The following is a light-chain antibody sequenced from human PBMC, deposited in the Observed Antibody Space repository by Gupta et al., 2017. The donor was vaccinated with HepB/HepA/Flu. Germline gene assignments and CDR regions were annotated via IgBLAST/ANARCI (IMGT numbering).Light chain of an antibody. J-gene: IGLJ2*01. Sequence: SYELTQPPSVSVSPGHTASITCSGDKLGDKYACWYQQKPGQSPVLVIYQDSKRPSGIPARFSGANSGNTATLTISGTQAMDEADYYCQAWDSSVVFGGGTKLTVL. CDR3: QAWDSSVV. V-gene: IGLV3-1*01. CDR2: QDS. CDR1: KLGDKY.